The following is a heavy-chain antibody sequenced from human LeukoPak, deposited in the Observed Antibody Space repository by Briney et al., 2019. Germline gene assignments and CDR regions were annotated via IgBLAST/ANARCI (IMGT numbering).Heavy chain of an antibody. J-gene: IGHJ4*02. CDR1: GFTFSDYY. V-gene: IGHV3-11*04. Sequence: PGGSLRLSCAASGFTFSDYYMSWIRQAPGKGLEWVSYISSSGSTIYYADSVKGRFTISRDNAKNSLYLQMNSLRAEDTAVYYCARGTYYGDYSVQVFWGQGTLVTVSS. CDR3: ARGTYYGDYSVQVF. CDR2: ISSSGSTI. D-gene: IGHD4-17*01.